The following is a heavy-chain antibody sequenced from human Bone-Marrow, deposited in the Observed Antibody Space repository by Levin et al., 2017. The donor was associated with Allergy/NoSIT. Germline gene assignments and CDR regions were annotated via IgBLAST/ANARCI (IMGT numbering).Heavy chain of an antibody. CDR2: VYYSGTT. V-gene: IGHV4-39*01. Sequence: SETLSLTCSVSGDSVGSSRYYWGWVRQPPGKGLQWIGTVYYSGTTDYNPSLKSRVATSLDASKNQFSLQLTSVTAADTAVYYCARLADYVWGSYRKDFGYWGPGILVTGSS. CDR3: ARLADYVWGSYRKDFGY. J-gene: IGHJ4*02. D-gene: IGHD3-16*02. CDR1: GDSVGSSRYY.